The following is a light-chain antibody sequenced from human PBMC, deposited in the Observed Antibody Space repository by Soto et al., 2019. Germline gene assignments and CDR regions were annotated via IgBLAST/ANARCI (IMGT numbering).Light chain of an antibody. CDR1: SSDVGGYNY. J-gene: IGLJ1*01. Sequence: QSVLTQPRSVSGSPGDSVTISCTGTSSDVGGYNYVSWYQQHPGKAPKLMIYDVSKRPSGVPDRFSGSKSGNTASLTISGLQAEDEADYYCCSYAGSPSVFGTGTKVTVL. CDR2: DVS. V-gene: IGLV2-11*01. CDR3: CSYAGSPSV.